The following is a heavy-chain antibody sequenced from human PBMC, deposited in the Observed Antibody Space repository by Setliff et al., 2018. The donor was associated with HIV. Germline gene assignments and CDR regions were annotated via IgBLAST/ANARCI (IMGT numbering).Heavy chain of an antibody. V-gene: IGHV3-33*01. D-gene: IGHD6-19*01. Sequence: GGSLRLSCAASGFTLRSYGMHWVRQAPGKGLEWVTVLWFDGIRKYYADSVKGRFTISRDDSKNTVYLQMNSLRAEDTAVYYCASILFSSGWSKPIVGVDSWGQGRLVTVSS. J-gene: IGHJ4*02. CDR3: ASILFSSGWSKPIVGVDS. CDR2: LWFDGIRK. CDR1: GFTLRSYG.